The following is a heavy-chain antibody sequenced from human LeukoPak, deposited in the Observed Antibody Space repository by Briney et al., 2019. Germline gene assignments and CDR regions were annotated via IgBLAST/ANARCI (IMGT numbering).Heavy chain of an antibody. J-gene: IGHJ4*02. CDR2: SRNKASSYTT. CDR3: AREGGPTEIGEFDY. V-gene: IGHV3-72*01. Sequence: PGGSLRLSCAASGFKFSDHYIDWVRQAPGKGLEWVGRSRNKASSYTTEYAASVEGRFTISRDVSESSLYLQMNSLRAEDTAVYYCAREGGPTEIGEFDYWGQGTLVTVSS. CDR1: GFKFSDHY. D-gene: IGHD1-26*01.